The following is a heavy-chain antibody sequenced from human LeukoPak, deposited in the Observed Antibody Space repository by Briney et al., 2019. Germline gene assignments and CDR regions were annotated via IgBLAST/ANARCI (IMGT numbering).Heavy chain of an antibody. CDR3: AKGVGTTSTYYFDY. D-gene: IGHD1-1*01. V-gene: IGHV3-23*01. CDR1: GFTFSSYA. Sequence: GGSLRLSCAASGFTFSSYAMSWVRQAPGKGLEWVSAISDDGEDTFYADSVKGRFTISRDNSKNTLYLQVNSLRADDTAFYYCAKGVGTTSTYYFDYWGQGTLVAVSP. CDR2: ISDDGEDT. J-gene: IGHJ4*02.